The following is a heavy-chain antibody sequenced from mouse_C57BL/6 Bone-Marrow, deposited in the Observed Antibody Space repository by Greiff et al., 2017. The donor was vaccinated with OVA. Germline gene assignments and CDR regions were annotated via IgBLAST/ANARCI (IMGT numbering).Heavy chain of an antibody. J-gene: IGHJ3*01. CDR2: IWTGGGT. D-gene: IGHD1-1*01. Sequence: VKLQESGPGLVAPSQSLSITCTVSGFSLTSYAISWVRQPPGKGLEWLGVIWTGGGTNYNSAPNSRLSISKDNSKSQVFLKMDSLQTDDTARYYCARPYYYGSSQFAYWGQGTLVTVSA. CDR1: GFSLTSYA. V-gene: IGHV2-9-1*01. CDR3: ARPYYYGSSQFAY.